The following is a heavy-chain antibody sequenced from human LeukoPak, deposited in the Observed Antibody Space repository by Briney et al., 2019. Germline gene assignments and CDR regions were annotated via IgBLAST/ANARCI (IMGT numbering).Heavy chain of an antibody. Sequence: GASVKVSCKVSGYTLTELSMHWVRQAPGKGLEWMGGFDPEDGETIYAQKFQGRVTMTEDTSTDTAYMELSSLRSEDTAVYYCAAFLITMIVVVITTPFDYWGQGTLVTVSS. CDR2: FDPEDGET. D-gene: IGHD3-22*01. CDR3: AAFLITMIVVVITTPFDY. V-gene: IGHV1-24*01. J-gene: IGHJ4*02. CDR1: GYTLTELS.